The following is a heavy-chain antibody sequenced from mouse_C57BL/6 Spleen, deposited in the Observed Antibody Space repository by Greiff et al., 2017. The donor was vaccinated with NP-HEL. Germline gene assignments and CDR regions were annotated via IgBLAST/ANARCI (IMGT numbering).Heavy chain of an antibody. Sequence: QVQLKQSGAELARPGASVKMSCKASGYTFTSYTMHWVKQRPGQGLEWIGYINPSSGYTKYNQKFKDKATLTADKSSSTAYMQLSSLTSEDSAVYYCARGLVVEYFDVWGTGTTVTVSS. CDR2: INPSSGYT. CDR3: ARGLVVEYFDV. J-gene: IGHJ1*03. V-gene: IGHV1-4*01. D-gene: IGHD1-1*01. CDR1: GYTFTSYT.